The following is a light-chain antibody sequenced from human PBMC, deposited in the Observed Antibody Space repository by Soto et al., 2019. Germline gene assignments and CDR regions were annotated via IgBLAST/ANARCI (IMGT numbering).Light chain of an antibody. Sequence: EIVLTQSPGTLSLSPGERATLSCRASQSVSSSYLAWYQQKPGQAPRLLIYVASSRATGIPDRFSGSGSGTDFTLTISRLEPEDFAVYYCQQLYTFGQGTKLEIK. CDR2: VAS. V-gene: IGKV3-20*01. J-gene: IGKJ2*01. CDR1: QSVSSSY. CDR3: QQLYT.